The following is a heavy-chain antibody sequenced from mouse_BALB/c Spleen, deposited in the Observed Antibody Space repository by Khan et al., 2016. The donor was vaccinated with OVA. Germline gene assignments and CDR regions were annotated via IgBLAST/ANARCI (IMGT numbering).Heavy chain of an antibody. CDR1: GYTFSGYW. D-gene: IGHD1-1*01. J-gene: IGHJ2*01. V-gene: IGHV1-9*01. CDR2: ILPGSGSR. CDR3: ARVNYGSRDYFDY. Sequence: VELVESGAELMKPGASVKISCKATGYTFSGYWLEWVKQRPGHGLGWIGEILPGSGSRNYNEKFKGKATFTADISSKTTYMQLSSLTSEDSAVYYCARVNYGSRDYFDYWGQGTTLTVSS.